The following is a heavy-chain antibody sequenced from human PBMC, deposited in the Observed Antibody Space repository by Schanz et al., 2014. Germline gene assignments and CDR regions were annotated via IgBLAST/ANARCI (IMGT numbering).Heavy chain of an antibody. Sequence: LVESGGGLIQPGGSLRLSCAVSGFTVNTNYMSWVRQAPGKGLEWISSMYINSGSTQYADSVKGRFIISRDSSKNTLFLQMNSLRAEDTAVYYCARTGYDPSLTHWGQGTLVTVSS. CDR2: MYINSGST. CDR3: ARTGYDPSLTH. D-gene: IGHD5-12*01. CDR1: GFTVNTNY. J-gene: IGHJ4*02. V-gene: IGHV3-53*01.